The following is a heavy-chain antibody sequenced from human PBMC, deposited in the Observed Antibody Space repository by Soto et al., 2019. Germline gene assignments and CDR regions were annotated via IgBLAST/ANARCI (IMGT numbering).Heavy chain of an antibody. CDR3: ARSGGNSYYYGMDV. Sequence: QVQLQESGPGLVKPSQTLSLTCSVSGGSISSGGYYWSWIRQPPGKGLEGIGYIYYSANTHYNPSLKGRVSISVDTSKNQFSLNLSSVTAADTAVYYCARSGGNSYYYGMDVWGQGTTVTVSS. CDR2: IYYSANT. CDR1: GGSISSGGYY. V-gene: IGHV4-31*02. D-gene: IGHD3-10*01. J-gene: IGHJ6*02.